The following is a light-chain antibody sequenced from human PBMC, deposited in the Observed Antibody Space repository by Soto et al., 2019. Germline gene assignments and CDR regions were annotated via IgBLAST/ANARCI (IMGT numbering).Light chain of an antibody. V-gene: IGKV3D-20*02. CDR2: GAS. CDR3: QQRSNWWT. CDR1: QSISSSY. J-gene: IGKJ1*01. Sequence: ERATLSCRASQSISSSYLAWYQQKPGQAPRLLIYGASTRATGIPARFSGSGSGTEFTLTINSLEPEDFAVYYCQQRSNWWTFGQGTKVDI.